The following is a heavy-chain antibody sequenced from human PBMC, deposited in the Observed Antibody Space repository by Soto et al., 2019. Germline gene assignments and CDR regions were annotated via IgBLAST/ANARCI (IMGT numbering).Heavy chain of an antibody. J-gene: IGHJ1*01. V-gene: IGHV1-58*01. CDR2: IFVCSGNT. CDR1: GFTFTSSG. CDR3: AAESPYYYDSSGYH. D-gene: IGHD3-22*01. Sequence: SVKVSCKASGFTFTSSGVQWLRQSRVQLLEWIGCIFVCSGNTNYAQNFHERVTITRDMSTSTAYMELSSLRSEDTAVYYCAAESPYYYDSSGYHGGQGALVTVSS.